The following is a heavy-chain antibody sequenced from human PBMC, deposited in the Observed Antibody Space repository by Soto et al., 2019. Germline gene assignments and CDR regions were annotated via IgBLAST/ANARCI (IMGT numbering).Heavy chain of an antibody. V-gene: IGHV3-30-3*01. Sequence: GGSLRLSCAASGFTFSSYAMHWVRQAPGKGLEWVAVISYDGSNKYYADSVKGRFTISRDNSKNTLYLQMNSLRAEDTAVYYCAREDRYYDSSGYSGFDYWGQGTRVTVAS. CDR1: GFTFSSYA. D-gene: IGHD3-22*01. CDR2: ISYDGSNK. J-gene: IGHJ4*02. CDR3: AREDRYYDSSGYSGFDY.